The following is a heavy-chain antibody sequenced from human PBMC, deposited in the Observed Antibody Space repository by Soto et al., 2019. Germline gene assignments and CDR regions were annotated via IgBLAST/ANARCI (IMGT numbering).Heavy chain of an antibody. CDR1: NFSISSGYY. V-gene: IGHV4-38-2*01. Sequence: SETLSLTCVVSNFSISSGYYWGWIRQSPGKGLEWIASIYRSGTTSYNPSLKSRVTISVDPSKNQFSLMLTAVTAADTAVYYCARTHSGSYYSVFNYWGRGSLVTISS. CDR2: IYRSGTT. CDR3: ARTHSGSYYSVFNY. J-gene: IGHJ4*02. D-gene: IGHD1-26*01.